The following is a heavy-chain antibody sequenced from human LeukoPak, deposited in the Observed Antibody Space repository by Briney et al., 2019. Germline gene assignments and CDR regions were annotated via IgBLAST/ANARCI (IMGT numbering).Heavy chain of an antibody. D-gene: IGHD3-9*01. CDR1: GFTFSSYA. Sequence: PGGSLRLSCAASGFTFSSYAMHWVRQAPGKGLEWVAVISYDGSNKYYADSVKGRFTISRDNSKNTLYLQMNSLRAEDTAVYYCARALAGYFDNNWFDPWGQGTLVTVSS. J-gene: IGHJ5*02. V-gene: IGHV3-30-3*01. CDR2: ISYDGSNK. CDR3: ARALAGYFDNNWFDP.